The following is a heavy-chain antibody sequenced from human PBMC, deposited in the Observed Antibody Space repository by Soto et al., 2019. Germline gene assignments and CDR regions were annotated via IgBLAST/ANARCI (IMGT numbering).Heavy chain of an antibody. CDR2: IYYSGST. Sequence: KASETLSLTCTVSGGSISSGDYYWSWIRQPPGKGLEWIGYIYYSGSTYYNPSLKSRVTISVDTSKNQFSLKLSSVTAADTAVYYCARVPLGYRNCFDPWGQGTLVTVSS. CDR1: GGSISSGDYY. D-gene: IGHD3-16*02. V-gene: IGHV4-30-4*01. CDR3: ARVPLGYRNCFDP. J-gene: IGHJ5*02.